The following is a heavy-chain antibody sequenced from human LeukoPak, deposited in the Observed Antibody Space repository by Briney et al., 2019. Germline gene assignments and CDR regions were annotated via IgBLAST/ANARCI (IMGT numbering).Heavy chain of an antibody. V-gene: IGHV4-39*06. CDR3: ARVDSSGYDTRGWFDP. CDR1: GDSISSSSSY. J-gene: IGHJ5*02. Sequence: SETLSLTCTVSGDSISSSSSYWGWIRQPPGEGLEWIGSIYYSGNTYYNTSLKSRVTISVDTSKNQFTLKLSSVTAADTAVYHCARVDSSGYDTRGWFDPWGQGTLVTVSS. CDR2: IYYSGNT. D-gene: IGHD5-12*01.